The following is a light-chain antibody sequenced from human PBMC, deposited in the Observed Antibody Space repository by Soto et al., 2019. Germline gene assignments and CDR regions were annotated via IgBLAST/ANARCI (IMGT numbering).Light chain of an antibody. V-gene: IGKV3-20*01. CDR2: GAS. Sequence: ESVLTQSPGTLSLSPGARATLSCRATQNVISNYVAWYQQKPGQPPRLLVYGASTTATGIPDRFRGGGSGTDFTLTISRLEPEDSAVYYCQQYASSTWTFDQGTKVEIK. CDR3: QQYASSTWT. J-gene: IGKJ1*01. CDR1: QNVISNY.